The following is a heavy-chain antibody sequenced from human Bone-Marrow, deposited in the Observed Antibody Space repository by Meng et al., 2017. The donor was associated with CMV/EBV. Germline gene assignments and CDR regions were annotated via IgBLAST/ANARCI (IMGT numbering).Heavy chain of an antibody. D-gene: IGHD3-10*01. CDR3: VHTNHYYGLNYFHT. J-gene: IGHJ5*02. CDR1: GFSLSTRGVG. CDR2: IYWDDDK. Sequence: QITLKESGPTLVQPXXPLTLTRPFSGFSLSTRGVGVGWIRQPPRKAPEWLALIYWDDDKRYNPSLKSRLIITKDTSKNQVVFTMTNMDPVDTATYFCVHTNHYYGLNYFHTWGQGTLVNVSS. V-gene: IGHV2-5*02.